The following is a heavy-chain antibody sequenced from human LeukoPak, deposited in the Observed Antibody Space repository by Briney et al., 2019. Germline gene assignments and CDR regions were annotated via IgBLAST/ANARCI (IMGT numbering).Heavy chain of an antibody. Sequence: GESLKISCKGSGYSFTSYWIGWVRQMPGKGLEWMGIIYPGDSDTRYSPSFQGQVTISADKSISTAYLQWSSLKASDTAMYYCARGILTGLQRDAFDIWGQGTMVTVSS. D-gene: IGHD3-9*01. CDR3: ARGILTGLQRDAFDI. CDR1: GYSFTSYW. J-gene: IGHJ3*02. CDR2: IYPGDSDT. V-gene: IGHV5-51*01.